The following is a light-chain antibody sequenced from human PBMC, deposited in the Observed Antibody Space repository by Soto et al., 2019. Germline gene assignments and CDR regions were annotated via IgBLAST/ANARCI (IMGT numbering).Light chain of an antibody. V-gene: IGLV4-69*01. CDR3: QTWCTGMPGV. Sequence: QSVLTQSPSASASLGASVKVTCTLSSGHSSYAIAWHQQQPEKGPRYLMKLNSDGSHSKGDGIPDRFSGSSSGAERYLTISGLQSEDEADYYCQTWCTGMPGVFGGGTKVTVL. CDR2: LNSDGSH. CDR1: SGHSSYA. J-gene: IGLJ2*01.